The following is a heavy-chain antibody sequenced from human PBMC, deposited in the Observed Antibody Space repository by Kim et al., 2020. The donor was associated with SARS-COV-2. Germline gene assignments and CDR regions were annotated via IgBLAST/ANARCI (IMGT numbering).Heavy chain of an antibody. CDR3: ARGGHYDFWSGYYLGDYYYYMDV. J-gene: IGHJ6*03. CDR2: IIPILGIA. D-gene: IGHD3-3*01. CDR1: GGTFSSYA. Sequence: SVKVSCKASGGTFSSYAISWVRQAPGQGLEWMGRIIPILGIANYAQKFQGRVTITADKSTSTAYMELSSLRSEDTAVYYCARGGHYDFWSGYYLGDYYYYMDVWGKGTTVTVSS. V-gene: IGHV1-69*04.